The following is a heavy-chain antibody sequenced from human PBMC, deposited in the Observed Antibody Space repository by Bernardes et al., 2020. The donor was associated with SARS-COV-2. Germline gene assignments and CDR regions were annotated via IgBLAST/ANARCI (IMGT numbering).Heavy chain of an antibody. Sequence: SETLSLTCSVSGTSITNGSFRWGWIRQPPGKGLECIGSLSYGGNIYYHPSLRSRFTISADTSATQFPLKLTSVTAADTAVYFCARLKVLRHLDWSLSWLEFYFDSWGQGTLVTVSS. CDR1: GTSITNGSFR. CDR3: ARLKVLRHLDWSLSWLEFYFDS. CDR2: LSYGGNI. J-gene: IGHJ4*02. V-gene: IGHV4-39*01. D-gene: IGHD3-9*01.